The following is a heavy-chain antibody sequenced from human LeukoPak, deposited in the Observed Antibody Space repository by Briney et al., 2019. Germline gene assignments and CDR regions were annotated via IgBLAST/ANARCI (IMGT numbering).Heavy chain of an antibody. CDR1: GFTFSSYN. D-gene: IGHD3-22*01. CDR2: ISSSSSYI. CDR3: ARDLYYYDSSGYFG. Sequence: GGSLRLSCAASGFTFSSYNMNWFRQAPGKGLEWVSSISSSSSYIYYADSVKGRFTISRDNAKNSLYLQMNSLRAEDTAVYYCARDLYYYDSSGYFGWGQGTLVTVSS. V-gene: IGHV3-21*01. J-gene: IGHJ4*02.